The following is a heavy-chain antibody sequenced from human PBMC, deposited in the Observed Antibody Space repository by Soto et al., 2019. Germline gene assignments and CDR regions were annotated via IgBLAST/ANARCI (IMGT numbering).Heavy chain of an antibody. CDR1: GGSISSGDYY. CDR2: IYYSGST. V-gene: IGHV4-30-4*01. CDR3: ARAQLVGYYFDY. D-gene: IGHD2-2*01. J-gene: IGHJ4*02. Sequence: LSLTCTVSGGSISSGDYYWSWIRQPPGKGLEWIGYIYYSGSTFYNPSLKSRVTISVDTSKNQFSLKLSSVTAADTAVYYCARAQLVGYYFDYWGQGTLVTVSS.